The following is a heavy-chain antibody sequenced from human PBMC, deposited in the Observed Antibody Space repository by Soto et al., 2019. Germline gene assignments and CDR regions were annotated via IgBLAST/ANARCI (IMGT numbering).Heavy chain of an antibody. CDR3: ASQLEQHYFDY. D-gene: IGHD1-1*01. CDR1: GYSISSSNW. V-gene: IGHV4-28*01. Sequence: SETLSLTCAVSGYSISSSNWWGWIRQPPGKGLEWIGYIYYSGTTYYNPSLKSRVSMSVDTSKNQFSLKLSSVTAADTAVYYCASQLEQHYFDYWGQGTLVTVSS. CDR2: IYYSGTT. J-gene: IGHJ4*02.